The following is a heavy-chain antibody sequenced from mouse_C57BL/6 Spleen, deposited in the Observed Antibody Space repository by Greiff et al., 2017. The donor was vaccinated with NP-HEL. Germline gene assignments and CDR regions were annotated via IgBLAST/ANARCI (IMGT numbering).Heavy chain of an antibody. D-gene: IGHD3-2*02. V-gene: IGHV7-3*01. J-gene: IGHJ2*01. CDR1: GFTFTDYY. CDR3: ARYWPAQATFDY. CDR2: IRNKANGYTT. Sequence: EVKLVESGGGLVQPGGSLSLSCAASGFTFTDYYMSWVRQPPGKALEWLGFIRNKANGYTTEYSASVKGRFTISRDNSQSILYLQMNALRAEDSATYYCARYWPAQATFDYWGQGTTLTVSS.